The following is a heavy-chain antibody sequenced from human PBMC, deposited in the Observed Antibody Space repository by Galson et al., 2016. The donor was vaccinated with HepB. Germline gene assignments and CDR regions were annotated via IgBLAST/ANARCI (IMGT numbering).Heavy chain of an antibody. Sequence: SETLSLTCTVSGGSISPFFWSWIRQPPGKGLEWIAYIYYSGTTNSNPSLNSRVPISLDTSKSPFSLKVTSVTAADTAVYYCSRSYGGHAFDIWGQGTMVTVSS. V-gene: IGHV4-59*01. CDR1: GGSISPFF. J-gene: IGHJ3*02. CDR3: SRSYGGHAFDI. D-gene: IGHD4-23*01. CDR2: IYYSGTT.